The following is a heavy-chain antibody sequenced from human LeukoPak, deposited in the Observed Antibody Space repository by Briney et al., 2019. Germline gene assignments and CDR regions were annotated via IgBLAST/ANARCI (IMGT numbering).Heavy chain of an antibody. J-gene: IGHJ5*02. V-gene: IGHV4-4*07. Sequence: SETLSLTCTVSGGSISSYYWSWIRQPAGKGLEWIGRIYTSGSTNYNPSLKSRVTMSVDTSKNQFSLKLSSVTAADTAVYYCARLAYYDFWSGYYRSDNWFDPWGQGTLVTVSS. CDR3: ARLAYYDFWSGYYRSDNWFDP. CDR2: IYTSGST. D-gene: IGHD3-3*01. CDR1: GGSISSYY.